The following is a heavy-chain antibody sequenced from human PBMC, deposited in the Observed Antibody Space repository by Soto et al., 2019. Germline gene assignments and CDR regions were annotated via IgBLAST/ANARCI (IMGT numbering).Heavy chain of an antibody. D-gene: IGHD3-3*01. CDR3: ASQYYDFWSGYAYYFDY. J-gene: IGHJ4*02. CDR2: IYYSGST. Sequence: QLQLQESGPGLVKPSETLSLTCTVSGASISSSNYYWGWIRQPPGKGLEWIGSIYYSGSTYYNPSLKIRVTISVNTSKNQLSLKLSSVTAADTAVYYCASQYYDFWSGYAYYFDYWGQGTLSPSPQ. V-gene: IGHV4-39*01. CDR1: GASISSSNYY.